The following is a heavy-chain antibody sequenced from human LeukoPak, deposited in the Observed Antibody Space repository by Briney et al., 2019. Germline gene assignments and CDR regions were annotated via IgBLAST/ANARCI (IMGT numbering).Heavy chain of an antibody. CDR2: ISAYNGNT. J-gene: IGHJ6*02. D-gene: IGHD3-10*01. Sequence: ASVKVSCKASGGTFSSYAISWVRQAPGQGLEWMGWISAYNGNTNYAQKLQGRVTMTTDTSTSTAYMELRSLRSDDTAVYYCARVDGSGRLSYYGMDVWGQGTTVTVSS. V-gene: IGHV1-18*01. CDR1: GGTFSSYA. CDR3: ARVDGSGRLSYYGMDV.